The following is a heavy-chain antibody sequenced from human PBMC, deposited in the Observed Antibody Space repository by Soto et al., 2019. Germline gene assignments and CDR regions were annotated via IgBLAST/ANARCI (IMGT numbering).Heavy chain of an antibody. J-gene: IGHJ6*02. CDR1: VYTFTGYY. CDR2: INPNRGGT. CDR3: AREGRNGYEIGGGMDV. Sequence: GASVHVSCKASVYTFTGYYMHWVRQAPGQGLEWMGWINPNRGGTNYAQKFQGRVTMTRDTSISTAYMELSRLRADDTAVYYCAREGRNGYEIGGGMDVWGQGTTVTVSS. D-gene: IGHD3-16*01. V-gene: IGHV1-2*02.